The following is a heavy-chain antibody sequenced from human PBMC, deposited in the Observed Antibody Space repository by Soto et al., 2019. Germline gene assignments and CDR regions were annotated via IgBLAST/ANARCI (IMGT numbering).Heavy chain of an antibody. CDR3: AFQGGYGGPFDY. CDR2: IYSGGST. D-gene: IGHD5-18*01. CDR1: GFTVSSNY. J-gene: IGHJ4*02. V-gene: IGHV3-66*01. Sequence: GGSLRLSCAVSGFTVSSNYMSWVRQAPGKGLEWVSVIYSGGSTYNADSVKGRFTISRDNSKNTLYLQMNSLRAEDTAVYYCAFQGGYGGPFDYWGQGSLVTVSS.